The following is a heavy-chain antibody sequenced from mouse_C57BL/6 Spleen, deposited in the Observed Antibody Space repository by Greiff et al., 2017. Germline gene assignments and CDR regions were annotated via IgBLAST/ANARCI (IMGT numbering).Heavy chain of an antibody. D-gene: IGHD2-2*01. CDR2: INPSSGYT. J-gene: IGHJ3*01. Sequence: QVQLQQSGAELARPGASVKMSCKASGYTFTSYTMHWVKQRPGQGLEWIGYINPSSGYTKYNQKFKDKATLTADKSSSTAYMQLSSLTSEDSAVYYCARDGYDEVSPFAYWGQGTLVTVSA. V-gene: IGHV1-4*01. CDR3: ARDGYDEVSPFAY. CDR1: GYTFTSYT.